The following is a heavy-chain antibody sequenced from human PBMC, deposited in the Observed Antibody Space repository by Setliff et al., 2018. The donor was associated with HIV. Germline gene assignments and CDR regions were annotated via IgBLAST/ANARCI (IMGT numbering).Heavy chain of an antibody. J-gene: IGHJ3*02. V-gene: IGHV1-69*05. CDR3: ARVGYYDSSGYGGAFDI. Sequence: ASVKVSCKASGGTFSSYAISWVRQAPGQGLEWMGGIIPIFGTANYAQKFQGRVTITTDESTSTAYLELSSLRSEDTAVYYCARVGYYDSSGYGGAFDIWGQGTMVTVSS. CDR1: GGTFSSYA. D-gene: IGHD3-22*01. CDR2: IIPIFGTA.